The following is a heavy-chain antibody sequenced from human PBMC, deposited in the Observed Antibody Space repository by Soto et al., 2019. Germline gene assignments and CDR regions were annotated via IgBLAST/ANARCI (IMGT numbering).Heavy chain of an antibody. Sequence: KSSETLSLTCTVSGGSISIHYWSWIRQPPGQGLEWIGYIYYSGSTNYNPSLKSRVTISVDTSKNQFSLKLSSVTAADTAVYYCRGGLYSNYTLDYWGQGTLVTVSS. J-gene: IGHJ4*02. CDR3: RGGLYSNYTLDY. CDR2: IYYSGST. V-gene: IGHV4-59*11. CDR1: GGSISIHY. D-gene: IGHD4-4*01.